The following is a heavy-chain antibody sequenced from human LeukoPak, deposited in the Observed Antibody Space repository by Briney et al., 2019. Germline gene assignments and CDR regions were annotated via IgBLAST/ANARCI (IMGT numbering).Heavy chain of an antibody. CDR1: GGSISSGGYY. V-gene: IGHV4-61*02. Sequence: SETLSLTCAVSGGSISSGGYYWSWIRQPAGKGLEWMGRMDISGSTNYNPSLKSRVTISVDTSKNQFSLKLSSVTAADTAVYYCARDQEGATVTSPYYYYYMDVWGKGTTVTISS. D-gene: IGHD4-17*01. CDR2: MDISGST. CDR3: ARDQEGATVTSPYYYYYMDV. J-gene: IGHJ6*03.